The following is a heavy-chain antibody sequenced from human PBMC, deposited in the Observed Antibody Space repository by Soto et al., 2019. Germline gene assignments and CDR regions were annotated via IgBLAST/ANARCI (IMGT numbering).Heavy chain of an antibody. Sequence: SETLSLTCTVSGASISGFYWSWVRKSARKGLEWIGRIYATGTTDYNPSLKSRVMMSVDTSKKQFSLKLRSVTAADTAVYYCVRDGTKTLRDWFDPWGQGISVTVS. J-gene: IGHJ5*02. D-gene: IGHD1-1*01. CDR3: VRDGTKTLRDWFDP. CDR1: GASISGFY. CDR2: IYATGTT. V-gene: IGHV4-4*07.